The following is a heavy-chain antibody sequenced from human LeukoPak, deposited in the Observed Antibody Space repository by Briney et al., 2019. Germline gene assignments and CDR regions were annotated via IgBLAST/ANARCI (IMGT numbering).Heavy chain of an antibody. Sequence: GGSLRLSCAASGFTFSSYGMHWIRQAPGKGLEWVAFIRYDGSNKYYADSVKGRFTISGDNSKNTLYLQMNSLRAEDTAVYYCAKDVTSGSYYADFDYWGQGTLVTVSS. J-gene: IGHJ4*02. CDR3: AKDVTSGSYYADFDY. CDR2: IRYDGSNK. D-gene: IGHD1-26*01. V-gene: IGHV3-30*02. CDR1: GFTFSSYG.